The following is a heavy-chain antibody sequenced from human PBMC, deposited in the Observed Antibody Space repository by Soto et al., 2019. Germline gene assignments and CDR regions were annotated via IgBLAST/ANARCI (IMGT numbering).Heavy chain of an antibody. CDR1: GGSISSYY. J-gene: IGHJ4*02. CDR3: ARLEYSSGWFRY. V-gene: IGHV4-59*08. Sequence: SETLSLTCTVSGGSISSYYWSWIRQPPGKGLEWIGYIYYSGSTNYNPSLKSRVTISVDTSKNQFSLKLSSVTAADTAVYYCARLEYSSGWFRYWGQGTLVTVSS. CDR2: IYYSGST. D-gene: IGHD6-19*01.